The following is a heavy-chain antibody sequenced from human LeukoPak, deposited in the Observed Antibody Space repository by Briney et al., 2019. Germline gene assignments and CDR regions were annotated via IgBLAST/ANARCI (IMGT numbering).Heavy chain of an antibody. CDR1: GFTFSTHV. CDR3: AKFLRQWLVDY. Sequence: GGSLRLSCVGSGFTFSTHVMSWVRQAPGKGLEWVSAISGSGGSTYYADSVKGRFTISRDNSKNTLYLQMNSLRAEDTAVYYCAKFLRQWLVDYWGQGTLVTVSS. D-gene: IGHD6-19*01. V-gene: IGHV3-23*01. J-gene: IGHJ4*02. CDR2: ISGSGGST.